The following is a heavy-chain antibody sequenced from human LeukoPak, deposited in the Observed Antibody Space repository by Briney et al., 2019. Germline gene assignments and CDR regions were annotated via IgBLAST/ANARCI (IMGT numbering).Heavy chain of an antibody. J-gene: IGHJ4*02. CDR1: GYTFDDYT. Sequence: GGSLRLSCAASGYTFDDYTMHWVRQAPGKSLEWVTLISWDGGSIFYADSVKGRFTISRDNSKNSLFLQMNSLRTDDTAFYYCAKGGYSTSSPPDYWGQGTLVTVSS. V-gene: IGHV3-43*01. CDR3: AKGGYSTSSPPDY. D-gene: IGHD6-6*01. CDR2: ISWDGGSI.